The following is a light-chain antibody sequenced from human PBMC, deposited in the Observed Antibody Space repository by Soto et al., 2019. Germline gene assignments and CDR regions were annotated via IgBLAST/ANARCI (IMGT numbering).Light chain of an antibody. V-gene: IGKV3-15*01. CDR3: QQYNNWPGT. CDR2: GAS. CDR1: QSVSSN. Sequence: EIVMTQSPATLSLSPGERATLSCRASQSVSSNLAWYQQKPGQGPRLLIYGASTRATGIPARFSGSGSGTEFTLTISSLQSEDCAVYYCQQYNNWPGTFGQGTKVEIK. J-gene: IGKJ1*01.